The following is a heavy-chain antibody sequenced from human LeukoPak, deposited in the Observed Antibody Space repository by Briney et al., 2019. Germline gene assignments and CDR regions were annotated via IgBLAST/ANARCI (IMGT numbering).Heavy chain of an antibody. CDR3: ARDPDVVVVAATDHFDY. V-gene: IGHV1-69*06. CDR2: IIPIFGTA. CDR1: GGTFSSYA. J-gene: IGHJ4*02. D-gene: IGHD2-15*01. Sequence: ASVKVSCKASGGTFSSYAISWVRRAPGQGLEWMGRIIPIFGTANYAQKFQGRVTITADKSTSTAYMELSSLRSEDTAVYYCARDPDVVVVAATDHFDYWGQGTLVTVSS.